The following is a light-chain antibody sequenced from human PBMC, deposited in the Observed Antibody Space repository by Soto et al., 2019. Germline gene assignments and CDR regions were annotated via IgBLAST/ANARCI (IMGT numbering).Light chain of an antibody. CDR1: ASDFGNKNL. Sequence: QSVLTQPASVSGSPGQAISISCTGSASDFGNKNLVSWYQQHPVKTPQLLIYDDNKRPSGLSDRFSGSKSDNTASLTISGLQAEDEADYYCCSYAGSSTFVVFGGGTKLTVL. CDR3: CSYAGSSTFVV. J-gene: IGLJ2*01. V-gene: IGLV2-23*02. CDR2: DDN.